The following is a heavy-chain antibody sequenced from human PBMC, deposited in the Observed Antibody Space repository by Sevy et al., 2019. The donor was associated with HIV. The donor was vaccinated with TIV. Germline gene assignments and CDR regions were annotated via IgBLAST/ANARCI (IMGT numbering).Heavy chain of an antibody. CDR1: SYVFVNYG. D-gene: IGHD3-10*01. J-gene: IGHJ6*02. Sequence: ASVKVSCKASSYVFVNYGITWLRQAPGQGLLWMGWISPYNGNTHYAQKFQGRVTMTTDTSSTTAYMELRSLISDETAVYYCARDSMPLVHGVIITPYFYGMDVWGQGTTVTVSS. CDR2: ISPYNGNT. CDR3: ARDSMPLVHGVIITPYFYGMDV. V-gene: IGHV1-18*01.